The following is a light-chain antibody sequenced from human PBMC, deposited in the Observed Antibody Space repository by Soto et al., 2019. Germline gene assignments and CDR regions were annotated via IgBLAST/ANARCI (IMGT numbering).Light chain of an antibody. CDR2: DVS. V-gene: IGLV2-14*01. CDR3: SSYTSSNTLV. Sequence: QSVLTQPASVSGSPGQSITISCTGTSSDVGGYDFVSWYQQHPGKAPKLMIYDVSSRPSGVSCRFSGFKSGDTASLTISGLQAVDEGDYYCSSYTSSNTLVFGGGTQLTVL. CDR1: SSDVGGYDF. J-gene: IGLJ2*01.